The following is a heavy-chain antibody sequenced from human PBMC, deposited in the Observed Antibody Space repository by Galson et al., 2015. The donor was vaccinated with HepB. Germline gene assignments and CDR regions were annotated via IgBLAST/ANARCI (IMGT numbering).Heavy chain of an antibody. CDR1: GFALSNYG. J-gene: IGHJ4*02. CDR2: FGTSGDKT. CDR3: AKRLFVPTDC. Sequence: SLRLSCAASGFALSNYGMNWVRQAPGKGLEWVSGFGTSGDKTSYADSVKGRFTISRDNSRNTLYPQMNSLRAEDTAVYYCAKRLFVPTDCWGQGTLVTVSS. V-gene: IGHV3-23*01.